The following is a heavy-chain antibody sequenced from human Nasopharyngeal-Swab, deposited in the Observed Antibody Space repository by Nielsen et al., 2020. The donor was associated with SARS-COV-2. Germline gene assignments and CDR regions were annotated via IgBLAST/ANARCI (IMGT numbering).Heavy chain of an antibody. CDR1: GFSFSNYV. V-gene: IGHV3-23*01. CDR2: INESGGST. Sequence: GESLKISCAASGFSFSNYVMSWVRQAPGTGLKWVSAINESGGSTYYADSVKGRFTISRDNSKTTLYLQMNSLRAEDTAVYYCAKPVTVHGYDAFDIWGQGTMVTVSS. CDR3: AKPVTVHGYDAFDI. J-gene: IGHJ3*02. D-gene: IGHD4-11*01.